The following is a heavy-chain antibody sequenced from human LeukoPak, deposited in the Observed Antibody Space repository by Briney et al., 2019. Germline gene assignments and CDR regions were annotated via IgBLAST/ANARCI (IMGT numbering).Heavy chain of an antibody. V-gene: IGHV1-2*02. D-gene: IGHD6-6*01. CDR3: ARDLGWGSSEYYFDY. CDR1: GYTFTDYY. J-gene: IGHJ4*02. CDR2: INPNSGGT. Sequence: ASVKVSCKASGYTFTDYYMHWARQAPGQGLEWMGWINPNSGGTNYAQKFQGRVTMTRDMSTSTVYMELSSLRSEDTAVYYCARDLGWGSSEYYFDYWGQGTLVTVSS.